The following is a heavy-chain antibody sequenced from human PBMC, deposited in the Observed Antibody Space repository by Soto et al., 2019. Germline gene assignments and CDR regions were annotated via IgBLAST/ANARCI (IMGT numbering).Heavy chain of an antibody. J-gene: IGHJ4*02. CDR3: ARDHVLGAPTLDF. CDR1: GLTFSSYW. Sequence: PGGSLRLSCAASGLTFSSYWMSWVRQVPGKGLEWVANIKQDGSEKIYVDSVKGRFTISRDNAKNSLYLQMNSLRAEDTAVYYCARDHVLGAPTLDFWGQGTLVTVSS. V-gene: IGHV3-7*01. CDR2: IKQDGSEK. D-gene: IGHD1-26*01.